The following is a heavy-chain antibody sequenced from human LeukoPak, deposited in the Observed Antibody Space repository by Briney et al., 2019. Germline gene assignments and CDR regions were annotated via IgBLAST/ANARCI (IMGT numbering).Heavy chain of an antibody. CDR1: VGSISRYY. D-gene: IGHD1-20*01. J-gene: IGHJ3*02. Sequence: SETLSLTRTVSVGSISRYYWSWIRQPPGKGLEWIGYIYYSGSNNYNPSLKSRVTISVDTSKNQFSLKLSSVTAADTAVYYCARDRYNWNDASDAFDIWGQGAMVTVSS. CDR2: IYYSGSN. CDR3: ARDRYNWNDASDAFDI. V-gene: IGHV4-59*01.